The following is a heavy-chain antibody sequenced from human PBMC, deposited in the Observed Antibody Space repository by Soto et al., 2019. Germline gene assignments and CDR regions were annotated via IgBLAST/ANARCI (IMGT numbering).Heavy chain of an antibody. J-gene: IGHJ6*02. CDR3: SGCSGWACHQNYGMDV. V-gene: IGHV3-21*01. CDR1: GFTFSSCT. D-gene: IGHD2-15*01. CDR2: ISPSTSHI. Sequence: EVHLVESGGGLVKPGGSLRLSCAVSGFTFSSCTMNWVRQAPGKGLEWVSSISPSTSHIYYADSVKGRFTISRDNAKNSLFLQMNSLRTEDKAVEYCSGCSGWACHQNYGMDVWGQGTTVTVSS.